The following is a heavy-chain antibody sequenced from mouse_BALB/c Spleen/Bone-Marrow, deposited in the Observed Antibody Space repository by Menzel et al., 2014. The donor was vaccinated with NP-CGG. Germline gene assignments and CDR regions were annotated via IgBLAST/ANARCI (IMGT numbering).Heavy chain of an antibody. CDR3: ARGHYRYDAYAMDY. J-gene: IGHJ4*01. D-gene: IGHD2-14*01. CDR1: GSTFSSYG. CDR2: ISGGGSYT. Sequence: EVKVVESGGGLVKPGGSLKLSCAASGSTFSSYGMSWVRQTPEKRLEWVATISGGGSYTYYPDSVKGRFTISRDNAKNNLYLQMSSLRSEDTALYYCARGHYRYDAYAMDYWGQGTSVTVSS. V-gene: IGHV5-9-2*01.